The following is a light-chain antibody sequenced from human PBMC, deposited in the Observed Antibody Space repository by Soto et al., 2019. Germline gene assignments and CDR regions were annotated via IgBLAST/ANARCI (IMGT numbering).Light chain of an antibody. CDR2: AVN. CDR1: SSDVGAYNY. J-gene: IGLJ3*02. Sequence: QSALTQPASVSGSPGQSITISCTGTSSDVGAYNYVSWYQQHPGKAPKLIIYAVNNRPSGVSDRFSGSKSGNTASLTISGLQAEDEADYYCGSYTRGTTLVVFGGGTQLTVL. CDR3: GSYTRGTTLVV. V-gene: IGLV2-14*01.